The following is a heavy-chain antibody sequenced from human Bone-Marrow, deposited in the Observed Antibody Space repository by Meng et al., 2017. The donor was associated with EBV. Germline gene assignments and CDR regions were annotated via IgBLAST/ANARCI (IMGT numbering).Heavy chain of an antibody. CDR1: GFTFSSYA. D-gene: IGHD2-15*01. V-gene: IGHV3-23*04. J-gene: IGHJ4*02. CDR2: ISGSGGST. CDR3: AKVSARVVAAVIFDY. Sequence: EVQLVESXXGLVQXGGSLRLSXSASGFTFSSYAMSWVRQAPGKGLEWVSAISGSGGSTYYADSVKGRFTISRDNSKNTLYLQMNSLRAEDTAVYYCAKVSARVVAAVIFDYWGQGTLVTVSS.